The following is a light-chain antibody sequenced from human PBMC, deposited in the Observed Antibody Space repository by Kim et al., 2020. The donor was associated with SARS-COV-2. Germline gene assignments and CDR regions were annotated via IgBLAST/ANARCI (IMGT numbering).Light chain of an antibody. Sequence: IQMTQSPSTLSVSVGDRVTITCRASENINNWLAWYQQKVGKAPQLLIYLASTLQSGVSSRFSGSGSGTEFTLTISNLQPDDFATYYCQQYKSYSRTFGQGTKVDIK. CDR3: QQYKSYSRT. V-gene: IGKV1-5*03. J-gene: IGKJ1*01. CDR2: LAS. CDR1: ENINNW.